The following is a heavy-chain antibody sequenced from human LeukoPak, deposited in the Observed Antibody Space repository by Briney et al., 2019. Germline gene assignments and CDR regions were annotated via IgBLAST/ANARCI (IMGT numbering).Heavy chain of an antibody. CDR3: ARSRDYYDSSGYESDY. Sequence: GPSVKVSCKASGGTFSSYAISWVRQAPGQGLEWMGGIIPIFGTANYAQKFQGRVTITADESTSTAYMELSSLRSEDTAVYYCARSRDYYDSSGYESDYWGQGTLVTVSS. CDR1: GGTFSSYA. J-gene: IGHJ4*02. V-gene: IGHV1-69*01. CDR2: IIPIFGTA. D-gene: IGHD3-22*01.